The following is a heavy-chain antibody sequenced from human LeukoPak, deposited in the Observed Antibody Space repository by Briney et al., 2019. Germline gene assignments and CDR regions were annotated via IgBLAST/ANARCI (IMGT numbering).Heavy chain of an antibody. D-gene: IGHD3-22*01. CDR1: GFTFSSYA. CDR3: AKVLRTRGYYYDSSGYSRDAFDI. V-gene: IGHV3-23*01. Sequence: GGSLGLSCAASGFTFSSYAMSWVRQAPVKGLEWVSAISGSGGSTYYADSVKGRFTISRDNSKNTLYLQMNSLRAEDTAVYYCAKVLRTRGYYYDSSGYSRDAFDIWGQGTMVTVSS. CDR2: ISGSGGST. J-gene: IGHJ3*02.